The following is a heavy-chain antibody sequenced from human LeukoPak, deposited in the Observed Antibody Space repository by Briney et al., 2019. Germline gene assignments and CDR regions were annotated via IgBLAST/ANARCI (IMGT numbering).Heavy chain of an antibody. V-gene: IGHV1-24*01. CDR1: GYTLTELS. CDR2: FDPEDGET. Sequence: ASVKVSCKVSGYTLTELSMHWVRQAPGKGLEWMGGFDPEDGETIYAQKFQGRVTMTEDTSTDTAYMELSSLRSEDTAVYYCAARDRITGTVDYWGQGTLVTVSS. CDR3: AARDRITGTVDY. D-gene: IGHD1/OR15-1a*01. J-gene: IGHJ4*02.